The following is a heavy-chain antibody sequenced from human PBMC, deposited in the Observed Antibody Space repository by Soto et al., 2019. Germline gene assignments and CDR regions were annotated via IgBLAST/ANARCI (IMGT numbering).Heavy chain of an antibody. Sequence: PGESLKISCNGSGYIFTSYWISWVRQMPGKGLEWMGRIDPSDSYTNYSPSFQGHVTISADKSISTAYLQWSSLKASDTAMYYCARLLMVPYYGSGSYYIYMDVWGQGTTVTVSS. CDR3: ARLLMVPYYGSGSYYIYMDV. CDR1: GYIFTSYW. D-gene: IGHD3-10*01. J-gene: IGHJ6*02. V-gene: IGHV5-10-1*01. CDR2: IDPSDSYT.